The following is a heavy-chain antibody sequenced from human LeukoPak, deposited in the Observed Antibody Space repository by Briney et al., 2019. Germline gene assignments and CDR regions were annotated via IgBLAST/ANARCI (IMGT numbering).Heavy chain of an antibody. CDR2: ISAYNGNT. CDR1: GYTFTSYG. J-gene: IGHJ3*02. V-gene: IGHV1-18*01. D-gene: IGHD3-3*01. Sequence: GASVKVSCKASGYTFTSYGISWVRQAPGQGLEWMGWISAYNGNTNYAQKLQGRVTMTTDTSTSTAYMELSSLRSEDTAVYYCARGGRNYDFWNNAFDIWGQGTMVTVSS. CDR3: ARGGRNYDFWNNAFDI.